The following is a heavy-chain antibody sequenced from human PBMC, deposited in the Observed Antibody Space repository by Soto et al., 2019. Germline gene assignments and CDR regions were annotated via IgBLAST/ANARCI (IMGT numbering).Heavy chain of an antibody. CDR3: ARVGIRGVIPRFDP. D-gene: IGHD3-10*01. V-gene: IGHV4-34*01. CDR2: INHSGST. Sequence: SETLSLTCAVYGGSFSGYYWSWIRQPPGKGLEWIGEINHSGSTNYNPSLKSRVTISVDTSKNQFSLKLSSVTAADTAVYYCARVGIRGVIPRFDPWGQGTLVTVS. J-gene: IGHJ5*02. CDR1: GGSFSGYY.